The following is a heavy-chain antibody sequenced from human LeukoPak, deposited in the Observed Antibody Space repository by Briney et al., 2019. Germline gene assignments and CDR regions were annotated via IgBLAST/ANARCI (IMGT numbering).Heavy chain of an antibody. J-gene: IGHJ5*02. CDR2: IHTSGST. D-gene: IGHD4-17*01. V-gene: IGHV4-4*07. CDR3: ARAGDYGDYVGWFDP. CDR1: GGSISSYY. Sequence: SETLPLTCTVSGGSISSYYWSWIRQPAGKGLEWIGRIHTSGSTNYNPSLKSRVTMSVDTSKKQFSLKLTSVTAADTAVYYCARAGDYGDYVGWFDPWGQGTLVTVSS.